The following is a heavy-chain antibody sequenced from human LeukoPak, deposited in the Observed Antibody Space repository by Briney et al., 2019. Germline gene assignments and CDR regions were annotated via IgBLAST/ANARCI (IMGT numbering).Heavy chain of an antibody. CDR1: GFTFSNYG. CDR2: ISYDGSNK. D-gene: IGHD3-10*01. Sequence: GGSLRLSCAASGFTFSNYGMHWDRQAPGKGLEWVAFISYDGSNKYYVDSVKGRFTISRANSKNTLYLQMNSLRAEDTAVYYCAKDRSGGGYYPDYWGQGTLVTVSS. V-gene: IGHV3-30*18. J-gene: IGHJ4*02. CDR3: AKDRSGGGYYPDY.